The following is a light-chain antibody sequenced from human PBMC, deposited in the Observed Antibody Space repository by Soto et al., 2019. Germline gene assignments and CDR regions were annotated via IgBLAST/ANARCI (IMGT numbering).Light chain of an antibody. CDR3: QQRSNWPAFT. CDR1: QSVSTY. Sequence: EIVLTQSPATLSLSPGERATLSCRASQSVSTYLAWYQQKPGQAPRLLIYDASNRATDMPARFTGSGSGPDFTLTISCLEPEDFAVYYCQQRSNWPAFTFGPGAKVDIK. J-gene: IGKJ3*01. CDR2: DAS. V-gene: IGKV3-11*01.